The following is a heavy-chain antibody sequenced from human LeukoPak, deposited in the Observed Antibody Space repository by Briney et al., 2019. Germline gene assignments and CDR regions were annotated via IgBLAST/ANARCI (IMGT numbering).Heavy chain of an antibody. CDR2: IYSGGST. CDR1: GFTVSSNY. D-gene: IGHD1-26*01. J-gene: IGHJ3*02. V-gene: IGHV3-66*01. CDR3: ARDKPDSGSHTPAFDI. Sequence: GGSLRLSCAASGFTVSSNYMSWVRQAPGKGLEWVSVIYSGGSTYYADSVKGRFTISRDNSKNTLYLQMDSLRAEDTAVYYCARDKPDSGSHTPAFDIWGQGTMVTVSS.